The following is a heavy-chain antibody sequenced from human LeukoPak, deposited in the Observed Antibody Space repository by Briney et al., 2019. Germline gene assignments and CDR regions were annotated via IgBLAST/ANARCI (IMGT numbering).Heavy chain of an antibody. V-gene: IGHV4-38-2*02. CDR2: IYHSGSP. Sequence: PSETLSLTCTVSGYSISSGYYWGWIRQPPGKGLEWIGSIYHSGSPYYNPSLKRRVTISVDTSKNQFFLKLSSVTAADTGVYYCARLQSSSYYYYMDVWGKGTTVTVSS. J-gene: IGHJ6*03. D-gene: IGHD6-19*01. CDR3: ARLQSSSYYYYMDV. CDR1: GYSISSGYY.